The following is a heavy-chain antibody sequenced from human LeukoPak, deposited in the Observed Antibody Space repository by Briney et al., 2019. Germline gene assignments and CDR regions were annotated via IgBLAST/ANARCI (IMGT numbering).Heavy chain of an antibody. V-gene: IGHV1-2*02. CDR2: ISPHSGGT. J-gene: IGHJ4*02. CDR3: AKTYYYDSSGPYDY. Sequence: ASVKVSCKASGYTFTDYYMHWVRQAPGQGLEWMGWISPHSGGTNYAQKFQGRITMTRDTSISTAYMELSRLRSDDTAVYYCAKTYYYDSSGPYDYWGQGTPVTVSS. D-gene: IGHD3-22*01. CDR1: GYTFTDYY.